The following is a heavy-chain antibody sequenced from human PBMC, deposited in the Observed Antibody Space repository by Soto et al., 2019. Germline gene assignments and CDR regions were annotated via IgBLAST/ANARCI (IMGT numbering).Heavy chain of an antibody. CDR1: GGSISNYY. V-gene: IGHV4-4*07. J-gene: IGHJ4*02. CDR3: ARATAYSTSWLDY. CDR2: IYTSGST. D-gene: IGHD6-13*01. Sequence: QVQLQESGPGLVKPSETLSLTCTVSGGSISNYYWNWIRQPAGKGLEWIGRIYTSGSTSYNPSLKRRVTMSVDTSKNQFCLKLSSVPASDTAVYYCARATAYSTSWLDYWGQGLLVTVSS.